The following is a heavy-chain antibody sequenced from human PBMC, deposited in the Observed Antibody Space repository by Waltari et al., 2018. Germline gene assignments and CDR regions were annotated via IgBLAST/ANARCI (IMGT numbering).Heavy chain of an antibody. CDR2: IHQSGRT. V-gene: IGHV4-4*02. J-gene: IGHJ4*02. Sequence: QLHLQEAGPGPVKPSGTLSRTCAVPGASVSHSYWWSWVRQPPGKGLEWIGQIHQSGRTNYNPSLDSRVIVSMDTSNNQISLKLTSATAADTAVYYCAADRGRGIYFDYWGQGTLVTVSP. CDR1: GASVSHSYW. CDR3: AADRGRGIYFDY. D-gene: IGHD2-15*01.